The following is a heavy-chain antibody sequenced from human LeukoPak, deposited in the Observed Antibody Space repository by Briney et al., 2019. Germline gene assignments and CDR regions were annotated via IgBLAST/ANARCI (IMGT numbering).Heavy chain of an antibody. CDR2: INPNSGGT. Sequence: ASVKVSCKASGYTFTGYYMHWVRQAPGQGLEWMGWINPNSGGTNYAQKFQGRVTMTRDTSISTAYMELSRLRSDDTAVYYCASAAIAVAGRFDYWGQGTLVTVSS. V-gene: IGHV1-2*02. D-gene: IGHD6-19*01. CDR3: ASAAIAVAGRFDY. CDR1: GYTFTGYY. J-gene: IGHJ4*02.